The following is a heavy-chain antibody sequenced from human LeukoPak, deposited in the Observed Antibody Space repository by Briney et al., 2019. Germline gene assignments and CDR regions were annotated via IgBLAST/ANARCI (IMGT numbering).Heavy chain of an antibody. J-gene: IGHJ4*02. Sequence: PGGSLRLSCAASGFTFSTYAMMWVRQALGKGLECVSLIGINGDTTYYADSVKGRFTISRDNSKNTLYLQMNSLRAEDMAVYYCAQGYGGSWGQGTLVTVSS. V-gene: IGHV3-23*01. CDR2: IGINGDTT. D-gene: IGHD5-18*01. CDR1: GFTFSTYA. CDR3: AQGYGGS.